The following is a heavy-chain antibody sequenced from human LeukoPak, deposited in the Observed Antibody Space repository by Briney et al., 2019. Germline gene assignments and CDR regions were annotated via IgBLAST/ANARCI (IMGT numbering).Heavy chain of an antibody. J-gene: IGHJ6*03. Sequence: PGGSLRLSCAASGFTVSSNYMSWVRQAPGKGLEWVSVIYSGGSTYYADSVKGRFTISRDNSKNTLYLQMNSLRAEDTAVYYCAKSASRTTYSSSWSRHYYYYMDVWGKGTTVTISS. D-gene: IGHD6-13*01. V-gene: IGHV3-53*01. CDR2: IYSGGST. CDR1: GFTVSSNY. CDR3: AKSASRTTYSSSWSRHYYYYMDV.